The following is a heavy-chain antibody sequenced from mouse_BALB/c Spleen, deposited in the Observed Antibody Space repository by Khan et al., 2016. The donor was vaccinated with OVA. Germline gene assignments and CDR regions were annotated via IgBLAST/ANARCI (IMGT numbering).Heavy chain of an antibody. CDR1: GYTFTNYG. D-gene: IGHD2-10*01. CDR2: INTYTGEP. CDR3: ASPPYFSCTLDY. V-gene: IGHV9-3-1*01. J-gene: IGHJ4*01. Sequence: QIQLVQSGPELKKPGETVKISCKASGYTFTNYGMNWVKQSPGKALKWMGWINTYTGEPTYADDFKGRFAFSLDTSASTAYLQINNLKNEDTATYVCASPPYFSCTLDYWGQGTSVTVSS.